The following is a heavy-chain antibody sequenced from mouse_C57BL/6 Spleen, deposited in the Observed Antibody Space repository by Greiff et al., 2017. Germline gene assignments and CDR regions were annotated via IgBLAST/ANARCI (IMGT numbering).Heavy chain of an antibody. J-gene: IGHJ1*03. CDR2: IDPSDSYP. Sequence: QVHVKQPGAELVMPGASVKLSCKASGYTFTSYWMHWVKQRPGQGLEWIGEIDPSDSYPTYNQKFKGKSTLTVDKSYSTAYVQLSSLTSEDSAVYYCARGGYYSNYEGYFDVWGTGTTVTVSS. V-gene: IGHV1-69*01. CDR1: GYTFTSYW. CDR3: ARGGYYSNYEGYFDV. D-gene: IGHD2-5*01.